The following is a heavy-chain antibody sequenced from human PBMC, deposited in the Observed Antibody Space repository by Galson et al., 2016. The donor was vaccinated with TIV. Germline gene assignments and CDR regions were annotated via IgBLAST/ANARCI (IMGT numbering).Heavy chain of an antibody. CDR3: ARVRYCSSTNCWNFLDY. D-gene: IGHD2-2*01. J-gene: IGHJ4*02. V-gene: IGHV3-33*07. CDR1: GFTFSSYG. Sequence: SLRLSCAASGFTFSSYGMYWVRQAPGKGLEWVAVIWYDGNNKCYADSVKGRFTISRDNSKNTLYLRMNSLRAEDTAVYYCARVRYCSSTNCWNFLDYWGQGTLVTVSS. CDR2: IWYDGNNK.